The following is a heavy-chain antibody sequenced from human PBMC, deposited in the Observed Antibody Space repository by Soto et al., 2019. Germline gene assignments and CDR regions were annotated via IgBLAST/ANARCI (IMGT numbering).Heavy chain of an antibody. CDR3: ASLPAPSDFDY. J-gene: IGHJ4*02. D-gene: IGHD2-2*01. Sequence: QVQLQESGPGLVKPSGTLSLTCAVSGGSISSSNWWSWVRQPPGKGQEWIGEIYHSGSTHYNPSLKRRVTISVLKSKHQFPLKLSSVTAADTAVYYCASLPAPSDFDYWGQGTLVTVSS. V-gene: IGHV4-4*02. CDR2: IYHSGST. CDR1: GGSISSSNW.